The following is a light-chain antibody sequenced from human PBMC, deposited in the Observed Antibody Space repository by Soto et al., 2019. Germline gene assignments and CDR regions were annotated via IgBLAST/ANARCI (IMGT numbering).Light chain of an antibody. J-gene: IGKJ1*01. V-gene: IGKV3-20*01. CDR2: GAS. CDR1: QSVGSY. Sequence: EIVLTQSPGTLALSPGERATVSCRASQSVGSYLAWYQQKPGQAPRLLIFGASSRVIGVPGRFSGSGSGTDFTLTISRLEPEDFAVYYCQQYGSSRWTFGQGTKVDI. CDR3: QQYGSSRWT.